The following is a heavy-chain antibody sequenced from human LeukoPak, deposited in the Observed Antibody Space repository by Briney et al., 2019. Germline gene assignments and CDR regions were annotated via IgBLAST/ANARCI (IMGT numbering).Heavy chain of an antibody. CDR1: GFTFSSYS. CDR3: ARDNPNSSRYR. D-gene: IGHD1-14*01. CDR2: ISSSSSTI. Sequence: PGGSLRLSCEASGFTFSSYSMNWVRQAPGKGLEWVSYISSSSSTIYYADSVKGRFTISRDNSKNTLYLQMNSLRAEDTAVYYCARDNPNSSRYRWGQGTLVTVSS. V-gene: IGHV3-48*01. J-gene: IGHJ4*02.